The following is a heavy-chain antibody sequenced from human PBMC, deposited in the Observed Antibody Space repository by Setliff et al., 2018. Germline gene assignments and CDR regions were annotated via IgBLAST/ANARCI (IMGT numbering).Heavy chain of an antibody. V-gene: IGHV3-23*01. D-gene: IGHD3-22*01. Sequence: GGSLRLSCAASGFTFSTYAMSWVRQAPGKGLEWVSSISDSSGSTYYADAVKGRLTIPRDNSKNTLYLQMNSLRADDTAVYYCAKTAHHYESSGYYYDPYFYYMDVWGKGTTVTVSS. CDR3: AKTAHHYESSGYYYDPYFYYMDV. J-gene: IGHJ6*03. CDR2: ISDSSGST. CDR1: GFTFSTYA.